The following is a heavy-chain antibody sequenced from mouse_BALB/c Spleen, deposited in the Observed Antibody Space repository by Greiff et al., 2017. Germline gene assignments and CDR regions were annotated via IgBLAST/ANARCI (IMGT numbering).Heavy chain of an antibody. J-gene: IGHJ4*01. V-gene: IGHV1S81*02. CDR1: GYTFTSYW. CDR3: ARRGDCYDAMDY. Sequence: QVQLQQPGAELVKPGASVKLSCKASGYTFTSYWMHWVKQRPGQGLEWIGEINPSNGRTNYNEKFKSKATRTVDKSSSTAYMQLSSLTSEDSAVYYCARRGDCYDAMDYWGQGTSVTVSS. CDR2: INPSNGRT.